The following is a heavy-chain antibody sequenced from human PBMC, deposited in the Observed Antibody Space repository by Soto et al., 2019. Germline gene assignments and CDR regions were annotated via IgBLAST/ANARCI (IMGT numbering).Heavy chain of an antibody. V-gene: IGHV4-59*01. Sequence: SETLSLTCTVSGGSISSYYWSWIRQPPGKGLEWIGYIYYSGSTNYNPSLKSRVTISVDTSKNQFSLKLSSVTAADTAVYYCARVGYYDFWSGYRRPSYYYYYMDAWGKGTTVTVSS. J-gene: IGHJ6*03. D-gene: IGHD3-3*01. CDR2: IYYSGST. CDR3: ARVGYYDFWSGYRRPSYYYYYMDA. CDR1: GGSISSYY.